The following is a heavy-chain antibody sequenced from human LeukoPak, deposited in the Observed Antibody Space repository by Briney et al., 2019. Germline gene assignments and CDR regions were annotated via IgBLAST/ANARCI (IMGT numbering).Heavy chain of an antibody. CDR3: ARVDCSSTSCYRSYWFDP. CDR1: GGTFSSYA. V-gene: IGHV1-69*04. Sequence: ASVKVSCKASGGTFSSYAISWVRQAPGQGLEWMGRIIPILGIANYAQKFQGRVTITADKSTSTAYMELSSLGSEDTAVYYCARVDCSSTSCYRSYWFDPWGQGTLVTVSS. D-gene: IGHD2-2*01. J-gene: IGHJ5*02. CDR2: IIPILGIA.